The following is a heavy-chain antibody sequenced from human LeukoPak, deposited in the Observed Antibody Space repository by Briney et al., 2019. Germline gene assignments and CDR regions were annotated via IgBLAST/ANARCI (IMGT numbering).Heavy chain of an antibody. V-gene: IGHV3-30-3*01. CDR3: ARGQLAYCGGDCSRAFDI. D-gene: IGHD2-21*02. CDR1: GFTFSSYA. J-gene: IGHJ3*02. CDR2: ISYDGSNK. Sequence: PGGSLRLSCAASGFTFSSYAMHWVRQAPGKGLEWVAVISYDGSNKYYADSVKGRFTISRDNSKNTLYLQMNSLTAEDTAVYYCARGQLAYCGGDCSRAFDIWGQGTMVTVSS.